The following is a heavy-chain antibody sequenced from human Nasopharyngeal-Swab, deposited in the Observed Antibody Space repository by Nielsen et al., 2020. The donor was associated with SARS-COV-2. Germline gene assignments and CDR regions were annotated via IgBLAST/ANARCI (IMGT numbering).Heavy chain of an antibody. Sequence: GESLKISCAASGFTFSSYEMNWVRQAPGKGLEWVSYISSSGSTIYYADSVKGRFTISRDNAKNSLYLQMNSLRAEDTAVYYCALPYGSGRGYGMDVWGQGTTVTVSS. CDR3: ALPYGSGRGYGMDV. CDR2: ISSSGSTI. J-gene: IGHJ6*02. CDR1: GFTFSSYE. D-gene: IGHD3-10*01. V-gene: IGHV3-48*03.